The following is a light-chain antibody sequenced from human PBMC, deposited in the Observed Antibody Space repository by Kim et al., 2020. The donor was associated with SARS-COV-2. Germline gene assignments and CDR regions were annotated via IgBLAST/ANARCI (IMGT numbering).Light chain of an antibody. V-gene: IGLV1-44*01. J-gene: IGLJ3*02. CDR3: AAWDDSLKGSV. Sequence: GKRVTISCSGRISNIGRNVVKWYQQRPGTAPKRLMYSNEYRTSGVPDRFSGSKSGTSASLDSSGLQSEDEADYYCAAWDDSLKGSVFGGGTQLTVL. CDR1: ISNIGRNV. CDR2: SNE.